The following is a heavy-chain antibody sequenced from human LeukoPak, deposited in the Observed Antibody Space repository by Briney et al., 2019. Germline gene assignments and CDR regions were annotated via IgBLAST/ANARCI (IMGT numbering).Heavy chain of an antibody. V-gene: IGHV4-59*08. CDR2: IAYSGSS. D-gene: IGHD2-15*01. CDR3: LRHTAATTLDY. CDR1: GGSISGYY. Sequence: PSETLSLTCSVSGGSISGYYWSWVRHPPGKGLEWVGYIAYSGSSYYNPSLKSRVTISVDTPKNQFSLRLSSVTAADTAVYYCLRHTAATTLDYWGQGTLVTVSS. J-gene: IGHJ4*02.